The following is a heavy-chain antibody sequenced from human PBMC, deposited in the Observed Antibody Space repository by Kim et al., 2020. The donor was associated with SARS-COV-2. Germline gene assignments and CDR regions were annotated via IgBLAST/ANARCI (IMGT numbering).Heavy chain of an antibody. Sequence: GGSLRLSCAASRFTFSFSNYAMFWVRQAPGKGLEWVAVISDDGSNKYYGDSVKGRFTISRDNSKNTLYLQMNSLRAEDTAIYYCTKGIHSSSFAFDYWGQGTLVTVSS. J-gene: IGHJ4*02. CDR1: RFTFSFSNYA. CDR2: ISDDGSNK. V-gene: IGHV3-30*18. CDR3: TKGIHSSSFAFDY. D-gene: IGHD6-6*01.